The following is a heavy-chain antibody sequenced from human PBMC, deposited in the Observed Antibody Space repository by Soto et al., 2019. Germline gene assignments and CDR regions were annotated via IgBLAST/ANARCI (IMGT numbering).Heavy chain of an antibody. V-gene: IGHV4-34*01. CDR2: INHSGST. J-gene: IGHJ4*02. CDR1: GGSFSGYY. CDR3: ARGAAAARQNLDY. Sequence: QVQLQQWGAGLLKPSETLSLSCAVYGGSFSGYYWSWIRQPPGKGLEWIGEINHSGSTNYNPSLKSRVTISVDTSKNQFSLKLSSVTAADTAVYYCARGAAAARQNLDYWGQGTLVTVSS. D-gene: IGHD6-13*01.